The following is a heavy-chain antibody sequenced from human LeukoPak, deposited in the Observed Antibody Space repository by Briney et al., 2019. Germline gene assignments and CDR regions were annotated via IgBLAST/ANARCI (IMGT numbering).Heavy chain of an antibody. D-gene: IGHD3-3*01. CDR1: GGCISSGEYY. CDR3: ARGHYYDFWRGPKWFAP. J-gene: IGHJ5*02. Sequence: SETLSLTCTVSGGCISSGEYYWSWIRQPPGMGLERIGYIYYSGSTYYNPSLKSRVTISVDTSKNQFSLKPSSVTAADTAVYYCARGHYYDFWRGPKWFAPWGQGTLATVYS. CDR2: IYYSGST. V-gene: IGHV4-30-4*08.